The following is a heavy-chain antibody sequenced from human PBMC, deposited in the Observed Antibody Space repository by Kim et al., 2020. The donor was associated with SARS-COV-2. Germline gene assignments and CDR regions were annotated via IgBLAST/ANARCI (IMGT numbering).Heavy chain of an antibody. J-gene: IGHJ6*02. CDR3: ARLGPLEGIYYYGMDV. CDR2: IYYSGST. V-gene: IGHV4-39*01. D-gene: IGHD1-1*01. Sequence: SETLSLTCTVSGGSISSSSYYWGWIRQPPGKGLEWIGSIYYSGSTYYNPSLKSRVTISVDTSKNQFSLKLSSVTAADTAVYYCARLGPLEGIYYYGMDVWGQGTTVTVSS. CDR1: GGSISSSSYY.